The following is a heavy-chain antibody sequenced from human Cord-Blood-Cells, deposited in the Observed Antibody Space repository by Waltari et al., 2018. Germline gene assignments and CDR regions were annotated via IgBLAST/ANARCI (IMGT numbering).Heavy chain of an antibody. CDR1: GYTFTSYA. J-gene: IGHJ1*01. CDR3: ASYMVRGVIMRTLAFQH. CDR2: INTNTGNP. D-gene: IGHD3-10*01. V-gene: IGHV7-4-1*02. Sequence: QVQLVQSGSELKKPGASVKASCKASGYTFTSYAMNWVRQAPGQGLEWMGWINTNTGNPTYAQGFTGRFVFSLDTSVSTAYLQISSLKAEDTAVYYCASYMVRGVIMRTLAFQHWGQGTLVTVSS.